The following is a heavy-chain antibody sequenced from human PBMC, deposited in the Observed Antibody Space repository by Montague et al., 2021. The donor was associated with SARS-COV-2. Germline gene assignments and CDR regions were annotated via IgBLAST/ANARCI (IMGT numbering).Heavy chain of an antibody. V-gene: IGHV4-34*01. Sequence: LRLSCAASGFTFNTYAMTWIRQPPGKGLEWIGEINHSGSTNYNPSLKSRVTISMDTSKNQFSLKLSSVTAADTAVYYCARGVRQLGVRYYYYYIDVWDKGTTVTVSS. CDR2: INHSGST. CDR3: ARGVRQLGVRYYYYYIDV. J-gene: IGHJ6*03. D-gene: IGHD6-6*01. CDR1: GFTFNTYA.